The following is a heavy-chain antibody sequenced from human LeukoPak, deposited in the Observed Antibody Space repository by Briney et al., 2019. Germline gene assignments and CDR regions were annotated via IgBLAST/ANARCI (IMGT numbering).Heavy chain of an antibody. CDR1: GYTFTGYF. J-gene: IGHJ4*02. CDR3: ARDERYDSSGYPFDY. D-gene: IGHD3-22*01. CDR2: INPNNGGT. Sequence: ASVKVSCKGPGYTFTGYFIHWVRQAPGQGLEWMGWINPNNGGTKYAQKFQDRVTMTRDTSISTAYMELSRLRSDDTAVYYCARDERYDSSGYPFDYWGQGTLVTVSS. V-gene: IGHV1-2*02.